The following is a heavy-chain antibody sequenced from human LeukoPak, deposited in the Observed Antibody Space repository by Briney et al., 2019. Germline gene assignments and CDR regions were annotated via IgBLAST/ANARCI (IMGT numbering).Heavy chain of an antibody. CDR1: GFTVSSNS. Sequence: GGSLRLSCTVSGFTVSSNSMSWVRQAPGKGLEWVSFIYSDNTHYSDSVKGRFTISRDNSKNTLYLQMNSLRAEDTAVYYCAKDSSGYYYLGGCDYWGQGTLVTVSS. D-gene: IGHD3-22*01. J-gene: IGHJ4*02. CDR3: AKDSSGYYYLGGCDY. V-gene: IGHV3-66*03. CDR2: IYSDNT.